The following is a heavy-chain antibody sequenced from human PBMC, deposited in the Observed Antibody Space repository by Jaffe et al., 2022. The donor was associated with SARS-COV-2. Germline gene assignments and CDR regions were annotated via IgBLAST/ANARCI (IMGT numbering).Heavy chain of an antibody. CDR1: GFTFSDYW. CDR3: LRDLIR. D-gene: IGHD2-21*01. J-gene: IGHJ4*02. CDR2: ISGNGRST. Sequence: EVQLVESGGGLVQPGGSLRLSCAASGFTFSDYWMHWVRQVPGKGPVWLSRISGNGRSTDYADSVKGRFTITRDNAKNTVYLQMNSLRADDTAVYYCLRDLIRRGQGTLVTVSS. V-gene: IGHV3-74*01.